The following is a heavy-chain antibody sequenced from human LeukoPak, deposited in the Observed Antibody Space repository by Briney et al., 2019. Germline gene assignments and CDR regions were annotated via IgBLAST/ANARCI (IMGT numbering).Heavy chain of an antibody. J-gene: IGHJ4*02. D-gene: IGHD6-19*01. V-gene: IGHV4-59*08. CDR1: GGSISGYY. CDR3: AKLGQVAGLDY. CDR2: IYYSGST. Sequence: RSSETLSLTCTVSGGSISGYYWTWIRQPPGKGLEWIGYIYYSGSTNYNPSLKSRVTILVDTPKNQFSLKLSSVTAADTAVYYCAKLGQVAGLDYWGQGTLVTVSS.